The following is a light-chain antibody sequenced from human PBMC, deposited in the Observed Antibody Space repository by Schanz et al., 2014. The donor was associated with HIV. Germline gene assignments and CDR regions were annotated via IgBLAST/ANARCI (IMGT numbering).Light chain of an antibody. Sequence: QSALTQPASVSGSPGQSITISCTGTSSDVGGYNYVSWYQQHPGKAPKIMIYEVSKRPSGVPDRFSGSKSGNTASLTVSGLQAEDEADYYCSSKATGGRAPFVFGGGTKLTVL. CDR1: SSDVGGYNY. J-gene: IGLJ1*01. V-gene: IGLV2-14*01. CDR3: SSKATGGRAPFV. CDR2: EVS.